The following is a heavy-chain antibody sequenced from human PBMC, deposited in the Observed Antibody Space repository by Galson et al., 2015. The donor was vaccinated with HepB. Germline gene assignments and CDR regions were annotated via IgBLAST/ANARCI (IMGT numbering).Heavy chain of an antibody. CDR2: ISGSGGST. D-gene: IGHD2-15*01. CDR1: GFTFSSYA. J-gene: IGHJ4*02. Sequence: SLRLSCAASGFTFSSYAMSWVRQAPGKGLEWVSAISGSGGSTYYADSVKGRFTISRDNSKNTLYLQMNSLRAEDTAVYYCAKGVGYCSGGSCYTYFDYWGQGTLVTVSS. CDR3: AKGVGYCSGGSCYTYFDY. V-gene: IGHV3-23*01.